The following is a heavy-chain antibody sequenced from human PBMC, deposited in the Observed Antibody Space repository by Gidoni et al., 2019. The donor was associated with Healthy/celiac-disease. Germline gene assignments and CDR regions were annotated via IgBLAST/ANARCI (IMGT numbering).Heavy chain of an antibody. CDR1: GGTFSSYP. CDR2: IIPIFGTA. D-gene: IGHD6-13*01. CDR3: ARDSRFSDSSSWYRVSGAFDI. V-gene: IGHV1-69*01. J-gene: IGHJ3*02. Sequence: QVQLVQSGAAVKKPGSSVKVSCKASGGTFSSYPISWVLQAPGQGLEWMGGIIPIFGTANYAQKFQGRVTITADESTSTAYMELSSLRSEDTAVYYCARDSRFSDSSSWYRVSGAFDIWGQGTMVTVSS.